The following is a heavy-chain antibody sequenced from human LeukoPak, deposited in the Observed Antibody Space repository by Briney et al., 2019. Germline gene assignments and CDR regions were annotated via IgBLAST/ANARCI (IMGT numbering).Heavy chain of an antibody. CDR1: GYTFTGNY. Sequence: ASVKVSCKDSGYTFTGNYMHWVRHAPGQGREWMGWINPKSGGTNYAQKCQGRVTMTRDKSLSTAYMEPSRLRSDDTAVYYCARDRASGWYQDYWGQGTLVTVSS. D-gene: IGHD6-19*01. CDR2: INPKSGGT. J-gene: IGHJ4*02. V-gene: IGHV1-2*02. CDR3: ARDRASGWYQDY.